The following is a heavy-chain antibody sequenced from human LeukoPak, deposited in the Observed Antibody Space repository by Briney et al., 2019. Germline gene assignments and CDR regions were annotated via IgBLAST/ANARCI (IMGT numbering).Heavy chain of an antibody. CDR1: GYTFTSYG. D-gene: IGHD6-13*01. V-gene: IGHV1-18*01. CDR2: ISAYNGNT. Sequence: ASVKVSCKASGYTFTSYGISWVRQAPGQGLEWMGWISAYNGNTNYAQKLQGRVTMTTETSTSTAYMELRSLRSDDTAVYYCARDSSSWFYYYYYYMDVWGKGTTVTVSS. CDR3: ARDSSSWFYYYYYYMDV. J-gene: IGHJ6*03.